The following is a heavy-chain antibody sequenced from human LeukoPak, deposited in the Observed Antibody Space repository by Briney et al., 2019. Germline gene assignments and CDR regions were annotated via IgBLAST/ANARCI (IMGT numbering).Heavy chain of an antibody. CDR1: GFTFSNAW. V-gene: IGHV3-15*01. CDR3: TTQGGYGGNSDPFDY. Sequence: KAGGSLRLSCAASGFTFSNAWMSWVRQAPGKGLEWVGRIKSKTDGGTTDYAAPVKGRFTISRDDSKNTLYLQMNSLKTEDTAVYYCTTQGGYGGNSDPFDYWGQGTLVTVSS. D-gene: IGHD4-23*01. CDR2: IKSKTDGGTT. J-gene: IGHJ4*02.